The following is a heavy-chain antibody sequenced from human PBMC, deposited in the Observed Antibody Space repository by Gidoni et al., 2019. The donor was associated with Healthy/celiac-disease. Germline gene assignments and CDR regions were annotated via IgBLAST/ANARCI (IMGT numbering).Heavy chain of an antibody. CDR2: INHSGST. V-gene: IGHV4-34*01. CDR3: ARGYYPELDY. D-gene: IGHD3-22*01. CDR1: GGSFSGYY. Sequence: QVQLQQWGAGLLKPSETLSLTCAVYGGSFSGYYWSWIRQPPGKGLEWIGEINHSGSTNYNPSLKSRVTISVDTSKNQFSLKLSSVTAADTAVYYCARGYYPELDYWGQGTLVTVSS. J-gene: IGHJ4*02.